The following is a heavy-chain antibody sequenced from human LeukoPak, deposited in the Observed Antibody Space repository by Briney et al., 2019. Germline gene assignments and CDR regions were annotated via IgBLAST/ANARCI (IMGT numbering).Heavy chain of an antibody. J-gene: IGHJ4*02. Sequence: SVKVSCKASGDTFSSYAISWVRQAPGQGLEWMGEIIPIFGTANYAQKFQGRVTITTDESTSTAYMEMSSLRSEDMAVYYCARDWYSGTLDYWGQGTLVTVSS. V-gene: IGHV1-69*05. CDR3: ARDWYSGTLDY. D-gene: IGHD1-26*01. CDR1: GDTFSSYA. CDR2: IIPIFGTA.